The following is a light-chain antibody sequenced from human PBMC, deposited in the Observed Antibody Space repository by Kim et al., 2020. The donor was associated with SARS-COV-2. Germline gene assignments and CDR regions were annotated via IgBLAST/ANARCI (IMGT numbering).Light chain of an antibody. Sequence: GQRVTIAGSGSSANSGSNTVNWYQQRPGTAPNLLIYSNNQRPSGVPDRFSGSKSGTSASLAISGLQSEDEADYYCAAWDDSLNGWVFGGGTQLTVL. J-gene: IGLJ3*02. V-gene: IGLV1-44*01. CDR3: AAWDDSLNGWV. CDR1: SANSGSNT. CDR2: SNN.